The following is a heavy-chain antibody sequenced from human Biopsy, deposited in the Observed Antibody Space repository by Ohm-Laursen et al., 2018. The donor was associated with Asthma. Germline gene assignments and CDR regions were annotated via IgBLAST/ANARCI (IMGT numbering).Heavy chain of an antibody. CDR2: VYSTGST. CDR3: ATDSGVLPLGD. Sequence: GTLSLTCTVSPGSISDYYWNWIRQFPGKGLEWIGYVYSTGSTRYNPSLKSRVTISVDTSINQVSLRLSSVTAADTAMYYCATDSGVLPLGDWGQGSLVTVSS. CDR1: PGSISDYY. V-gene: IGHV4-59*01. J-gene: IGHJ4*02. D-gene: IGHD4-17*01.